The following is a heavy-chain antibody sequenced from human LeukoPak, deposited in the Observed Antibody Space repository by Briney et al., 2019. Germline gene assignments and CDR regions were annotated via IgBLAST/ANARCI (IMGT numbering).Heavy chain of an antibody. CDR1: GYTFTSYG. V-gene: IGHV1-18*01. D-gene: IGHD3-16*02. J-gene: IGHJ6*03. CDR2: ISAYNGNT. CDR3: ARVITFGGVIVTPNYYYYYMDV. Sequence: ASVKVSCKASGYTFTSYGISWVRQAPGQGLEWMGWISAYNGNTNYAQKLQGRVTMTTDTSTSTAYMELRSLRSDDTAVYYCARVITFGGVIVTPNYYYYYMDVWGKGTTVTISS.